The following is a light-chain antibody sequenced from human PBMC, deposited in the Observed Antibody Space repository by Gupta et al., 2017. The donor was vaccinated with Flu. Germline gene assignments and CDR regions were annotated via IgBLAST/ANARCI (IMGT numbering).Light chain of an antibody. Sequence: HLVLPQSPSASASLGASVKLTCTLSSGHSSYAIAWHQQQPEKGPRYLMKLNSDGSHSKGDGIPDRFSGSSSGAERYLTIASRQAEDEADYYWQTWGTGIRVFGGGTKLTVL. CDR3: QTWGTGIRV. CDR2: LNSDGSH. J-gene: IGLJ3*02. V-gene: IGLV4-69*01. CDR1: SGHSSYA.